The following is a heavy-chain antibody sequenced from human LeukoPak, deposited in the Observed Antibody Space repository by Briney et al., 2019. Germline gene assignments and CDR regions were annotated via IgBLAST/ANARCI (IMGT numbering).Heavy chain of an antibody. CDR2: IKSKTDGGTT. CDR3: TAGLTGGSYLDY. J-gene: IGHJ4*02. D-gene: IGHD2-8*02. Sequence: GGSLRLSCAASGFTFSNAWMSWVRQAPGKGLEWVGRIKSKTDGGTTDYAAPVKGRFTISRDDSKNTLYLQMNSLKTEDTAVYYCTAGLTGGSYLDYWGQGTLVTVSS. V-gene: IGHV3-15*01. CDR1: GFTFSNAW.